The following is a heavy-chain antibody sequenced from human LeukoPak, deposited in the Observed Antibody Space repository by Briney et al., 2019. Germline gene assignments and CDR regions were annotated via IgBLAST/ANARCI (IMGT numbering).Heavy chain of an antibody. Sequence: SETLSLTCTVSGGSIISSSYNWGWIRQPPGQGLEWIGTIYYSGTTYYNPSLQSRVTISVDTSKNEFSLKVNSVTAADTAVYYCAGLPTGFPNWFDPWGQGTRVTVSS. D-gene: IGHD2-8*02. CDR3: AGLPTGFPNWFDP. J-gene: IGHJ5*02. CDR1: GGSIISSSYN. V-gene: IGHV4-39*01. CDR2: IYYSGTT.